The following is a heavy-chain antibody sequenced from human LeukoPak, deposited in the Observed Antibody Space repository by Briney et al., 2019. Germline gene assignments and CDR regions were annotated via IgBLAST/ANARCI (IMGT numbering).Heavy chain of an antibody. CDR2: IYTSGST. CDR1: GGSISSYY. CDR3: ARAVAAAGPFDY. J-gene: IGHJ4*02. Sequence: SETLSLTCTVSGGSISSYYWSWIRQPAGKGLEWIGRIYTSGSTSNNPPLKSRVTMSLDTSKNQFSLKLTSVTAADTAVYFCARAVAAAGPFDYWGQGTLVTVSS. D-gene: IGHD6-13*01. V-gene: IGHV4-4*07.